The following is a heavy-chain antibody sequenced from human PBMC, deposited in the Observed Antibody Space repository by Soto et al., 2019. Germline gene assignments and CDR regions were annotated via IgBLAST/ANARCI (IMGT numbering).Heavy chain of an antibody. CDR1: GGSISSYY. V-gene: IGHV4-59*01. CDR3: ARAITNYDFWSGPVGWFDP. CDR2: IYYSGST. D-gene: IGHD3-3*01. J-gene: IGHJ5*02. Sequence: PSETLSLTCTVSGGSISSYYWSWIRQPPGKGLEWIGYIYYSGSTNYNPSLKSRVTISVDTSKNQFSLKLGSVTAADTAVYYCARAITNYDFWSGPVGWFDPWGQGTLVTVSS.